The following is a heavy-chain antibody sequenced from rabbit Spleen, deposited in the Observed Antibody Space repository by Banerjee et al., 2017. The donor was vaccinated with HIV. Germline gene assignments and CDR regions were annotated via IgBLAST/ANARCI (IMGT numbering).Heavy chain of an antibody. J-gene: IGHJ4*01. CDR1: GFSFSGTDY. CDR3: ARGSATMTLVITGFYLNL. D-gene: IGHD2-1*01. CDR2: INMVTGKS. V-gene: IGHV1S40*01. Sequence: QSLEESGGDLVKPGASLTLTCTASGFSFSGTDYICWVRQAPGKGLEWITCINMVTGKSVYASWAKGRFTISQTSSTTVTLQMTSLTVVDTATYFCARGSATMTLVITGFYLNLWGPGTLVTVS.